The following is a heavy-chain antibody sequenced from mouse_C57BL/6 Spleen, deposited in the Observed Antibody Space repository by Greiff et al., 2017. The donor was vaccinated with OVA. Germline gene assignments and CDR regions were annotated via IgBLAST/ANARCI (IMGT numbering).Heavy chain of an antibody. CDR3: TECLRYEYFDV. V-gene: IGHV6-3*01. CDR2: IRLKSDNYAT. D-gene: IGHD1-1*01. J-gene: IGHJ1*03. Sequence: EVQVVESGGGLVQPGGSMKLSCVASGFTFSNYWMNWVRQSPEKGLEWVAQIRLKSDNYATHYAESVKGRFTISRDDSKSSVYLQMNNLRAEDTGIYYCTECLRYEYFDVWGTGTTVTVSS. CDR1: GFTFSNYW.